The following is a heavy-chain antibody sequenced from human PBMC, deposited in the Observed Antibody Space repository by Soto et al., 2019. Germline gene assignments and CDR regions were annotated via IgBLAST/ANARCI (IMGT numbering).Heavy chain of an antibody. CDR2: INHSGST. V-gene: IGHV4-34*01. J-gene: IGHJ4*02. D-gene: IGHD5-18*01. CDR1: GGSFSGYY. Sequence: QVQLQQWGAGLLKPSETLSLTCAVYGGSFSGYYWSWIRQPPGKGLEWIGEINHSGSTNYNPSLKSRVTISVDTSKNQFSLKLSSVTAADTAVYYCARELGSYGYYYWGQGTLVTVSS. CDR3: ARELGSYGYYY.